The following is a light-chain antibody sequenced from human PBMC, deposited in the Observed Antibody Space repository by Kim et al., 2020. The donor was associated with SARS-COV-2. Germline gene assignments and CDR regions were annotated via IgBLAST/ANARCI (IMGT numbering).Light chain of an antibody. CDR3: QQRSNWPLT. J-gene: IGKJ4*01. Sequence: LNPDKRATPPRRASQRSNPYLAWYQQKPGQAPRLLLYDASNRATGIPARFSGSGSGTDFTLTINSLEPEDFAVYYCQQRSNWPLTFGGGTTVDIK. CDR2: DAS. V-gene: IGKV3-11*01. CDR1: QRSNPY.